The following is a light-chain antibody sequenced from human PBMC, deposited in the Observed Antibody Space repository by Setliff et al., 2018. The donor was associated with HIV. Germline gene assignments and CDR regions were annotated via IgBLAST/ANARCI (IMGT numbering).Light chain of an antibody. CDR2: EVN. CDR1: SSDVGGYNH. V-gene: IGLV2-14*01. CDR3: SSYTSSVSFV. J-gene: IGLJ1*01. Sequence: QSALTQPASVSGSPGQAITISCTGTSSDVGGYNHVSWYQQHPGKAPRLMIYEVNNRPSGVSNRFSGSKSGNTASLTISGLQAGDEADYYCSSYTSSVSFVFGTGTKVTVL.